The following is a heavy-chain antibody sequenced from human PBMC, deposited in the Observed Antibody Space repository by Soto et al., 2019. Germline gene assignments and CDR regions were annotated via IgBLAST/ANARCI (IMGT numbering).Heavy chain of an antibody. CDR3: ARVAVGSYYFDY. V-gene: IGHV3-74*01. J-gene: IGHJ4*02. CDR2: VNPDGSDT. Sequence: EVQLVESGGGLVQPGGSLRLSCAASAFTFSSYWMHWVRQAPGKGLVWVSRVNPDGSDTSYADSVKGRFTISRDNAKNTLYLQMNSLRAEDTAVYYCARVAVGSYYFDYWGQGTLLTVSS. D-gene: IGHD6-13*01. CDR1: AFTFSSYW.